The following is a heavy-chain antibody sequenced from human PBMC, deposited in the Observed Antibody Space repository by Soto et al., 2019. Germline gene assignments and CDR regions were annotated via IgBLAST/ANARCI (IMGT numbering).Heavy chain of an antibody. V-gene: IGHV4-4*07. Sequence: SETLSLTCTVSGGYITSHYWVWIRQPAGKGLECIGRVHGSGSTNYNPSLKRRVTISVDTSKSQFSLKLSSVTAADTAVYYCARDNSIVSFDPWGQGTLVTVSS. CDR3: ARDNSIVSFDP. J-gene: IGHJ5*02. CDR1: GGYITSHY. CDR2: VHGSGST. D-gene: IGHD2-15*01.